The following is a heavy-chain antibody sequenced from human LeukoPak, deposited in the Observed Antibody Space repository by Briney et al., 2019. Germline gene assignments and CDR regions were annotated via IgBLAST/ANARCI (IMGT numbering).Heavy chain of an antibody. CDR2: ISGSGDST. Sequence: GGSLTLSCAASGLTFSSYAMSWVRHAPGKGLEWVSVISGSGDSTYYADSVKGRFTISRDNSKNTLYLQMNSLRAEDTAVYYCAKDLWGGSYVGGDAFDIWGQGTMVTVSS. V-gene: IGHV3-23*01. CDR1: GLTFSSYA. CDR3: AKDLWGGSYVGGDAFDI. D-gene: IGHD1-26*01. J-gene: IGHJ3*02.